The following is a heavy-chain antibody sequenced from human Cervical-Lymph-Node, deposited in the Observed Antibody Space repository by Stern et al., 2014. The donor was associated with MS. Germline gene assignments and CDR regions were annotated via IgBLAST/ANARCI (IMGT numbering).Heavy chain of an antibody. CDR2: ISWNSGSI. CDR3: AKGGGSSWNYYYGMDV. J-gene: IGHJ6*02. Sequence: EVQLVESGGGLVQPGRSLRLSCAASGFTFDDYAMHWVRQAPGKGLEWVSGISWNSGSIGYADSVKGRFTISRDNAKNSLYLQMNSLRAEDTALYYCAKGGGSSWNYYYGMDVWGQGTTVTVSS. D-gene: IGHD6-13*01. CDR1: GFTFDDYA. V-gene: IGHV3-9*01.